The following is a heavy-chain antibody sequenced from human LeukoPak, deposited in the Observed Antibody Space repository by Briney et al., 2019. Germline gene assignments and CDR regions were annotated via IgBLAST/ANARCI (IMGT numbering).Heavy chain of an antibody. D-gene: IGHD2-15*01. Sequence: ASVKVSCKASGGTFSSYAISWVRQAPGQGLEWMGRIIPILGIANYAQKFQGRVTITADKSTSTAYMELSSLRSEDTAVYYCARDCSGGSCYRPWGQGTLVTVSS. CDR3: ARDCSGGSCYRP. V-gene: IGHV1-69*04. J-gene: IGHJ4*02. CDR2: IIPILGIA. CDR1: GGTFSSYA.